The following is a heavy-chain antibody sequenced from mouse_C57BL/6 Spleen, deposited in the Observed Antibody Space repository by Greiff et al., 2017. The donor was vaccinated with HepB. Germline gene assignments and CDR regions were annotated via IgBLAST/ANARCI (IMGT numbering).Heavy chain of an antibody. CDR3: ARQIGHSNYGMDY. CDR1: GYTFTSYG. Sequence: VQLQQSGAELVRPGSSVKMSCKTSGYTFTSYGINWVKQRPGQGLEWIGYIYIGNGYSEYNEKFKGKATLNSDTTCSTAYMQHSSLTSEGTAIYFCARQIGHSNYGMDYWGQGTSVTVSS. D-gene: IGHD2-5*01. CDR2: IYIGNGYS. V-gene: IGHV1-58*01. J-gene: IGHJ4*01.